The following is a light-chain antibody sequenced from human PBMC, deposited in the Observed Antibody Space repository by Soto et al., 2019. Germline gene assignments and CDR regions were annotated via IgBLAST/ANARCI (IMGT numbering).Light chain of an antibody. CDR3: HQYGASPWT. CDR2: GVS. Sequence: EIVLTQSPGTLSLSAGERATLSCRASQSVSSNYFAWFQQRPGQAPRLLIYGVSTRATGTPDRFSASGSANGVTLNINRLEPEDFAVYYCHQYGASPWTFGQGTKVDIK. V-gene: IGKV3-20*01. CDR1: QSVSSNY. J-gene: IGKJ1*01.